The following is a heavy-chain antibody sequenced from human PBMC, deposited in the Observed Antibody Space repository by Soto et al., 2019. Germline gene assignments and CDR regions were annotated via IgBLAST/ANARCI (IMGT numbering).Heavy chain of an antibody. Sequence: QVQLVESGGGVVQSGRSLRLSCAASGFTFSTSGMHWIRQAPGKGLEWVAMISHDGGATYYVDSVKGRFTISRDTDKNTLHLQMDRLRPEDTATYHCAKDWGSSGWYNWFAPWGQGTLVSVSS. V-gene: IGHV3-30*18. J-gene: IGHJ5*02. D-gene: IGHD6-13*01. CDR3: AKDWGSSGWYNWFAP. CDR2: ISHDGGAT. CDR1: GFTFSTSG.